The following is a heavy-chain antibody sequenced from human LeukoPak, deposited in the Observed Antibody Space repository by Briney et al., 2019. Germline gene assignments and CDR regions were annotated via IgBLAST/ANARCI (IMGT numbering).Heavy chain of an antibody. CDR3: TASLGY. Sequence: PGGSLRLSCAASGFTFSDAWMTWVRQAPGKGLEWVGLIKTNTDGGTADYAAPVKGRFTISRDDSKNTLFLQMNSLKIEDTAIYYCTASLGYWGQGTLVTVSS. D-gene: IGHD3-16*01. CDR1: GFTFSDAW. J-gene: IGHJ4*02. CDR2: IKTNTDGGTA. V-gene: IGHV3-15*01.